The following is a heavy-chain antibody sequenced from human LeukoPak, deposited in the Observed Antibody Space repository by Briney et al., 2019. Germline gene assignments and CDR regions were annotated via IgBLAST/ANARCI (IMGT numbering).Heavy chain of an antibody. CDR1: GFRCSNYY. Sequence: GGSLRLSCAASGFRCSNYYMLWVRQAPGVGLVSVSRISSDGATTIYADSVKGRFTTSRDNAKNTLYLQMNSLRAEDTAVYYCARDDSNGIDYWGQGTLVTVSS. D-gene: IGHD3-22*01. J-gene: IGHJ4*02. CDR3: ARDDSNGIDY. CDR2: ISSDGATT. V-gene: IGHV3-74*01.